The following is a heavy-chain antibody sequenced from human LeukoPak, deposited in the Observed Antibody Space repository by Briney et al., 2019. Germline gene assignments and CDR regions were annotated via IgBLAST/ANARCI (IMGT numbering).Heavy chain of an antibody. J-gene: IGHJ4*02. CDR2: IYRDGST. CDR3: ARDSGDGDYEPLDS. V-gene: IGHV3-53*01. Sequence: GGSLRLSCAASGFSVSSTYMNWVRQAPGKVLEWVSIIYRDGSTYYADYVKGRFTISRDNSKNTLYLQMSSLRVEDTAMYYCARDSGDGDYEPLDSWGQGTLVIVSS. CDR1: GFSVSSTY. D-gene: IGHD4-17*01.